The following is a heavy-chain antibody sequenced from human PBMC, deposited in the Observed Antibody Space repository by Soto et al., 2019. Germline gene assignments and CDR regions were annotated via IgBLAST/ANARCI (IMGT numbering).Heavy chain of an antibody. V-gene: IGHV4-31*03. CDR3: ARDPCKSTRCTPRQLLLEYGRDV. J-gene: IGHJ6*02. CDR1: GGSISSGGYY. D-gene: IGHD2-2*01. CDR2: IYYSGST. Sequence: QVQLQESGPGLVKPSQTLSLTCTVSGGSISSGGYYWSWIRQHPGKGLEWIGYIYYSGSTYYNPSLRRRVTLSVDTSKNQSSLTLSSVTAADTAVYYCARDPCKSTRCTPRQLLLEYGRDVWDQGTTVTVSS.